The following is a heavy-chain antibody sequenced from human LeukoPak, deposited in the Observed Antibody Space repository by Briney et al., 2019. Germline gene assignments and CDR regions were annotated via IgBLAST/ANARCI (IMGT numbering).Heavy chain of an antibody. V-gene: IGHV3-23*01. Sequence: HPGGSLRLSCAVSGITLSNYGMSWVRQAPGKGLEWVSAISGSGGSTYYADSVKGRFTISRDNSKNTLYLQMNSLRAEDTAVYYCAKGYSGYETLFDYWGQGTLVTVSS. D-gene: IGHD5-12*01. CDR3: AKGYSGYETLFDY. CDR1: GITLSNYG. CDR2: ISGSGGST. J-gene: IGHJ4*02.